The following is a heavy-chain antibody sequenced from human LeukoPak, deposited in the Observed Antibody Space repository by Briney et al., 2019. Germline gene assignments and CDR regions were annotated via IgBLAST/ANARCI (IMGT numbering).Heavy chain of an antibody. V-gene: IGHV4-59*08. CDR3: ARHSSNWHVDWFDP. CDR2: IYYSGST. CDR1: GDSISSYY. J-gene: IGHJ5*02. D-gene: IGHD6-13*01. Sequence: SETLSLTCTVSGDSISSYYWSWIRQPPGKGLEWIGYIYYSGSTNYNPSLKSRVTISVDTSKNQFSLKLSSVTAADTAVYYCARHSSNWHVDWFDPWGQGTLVTVSS.